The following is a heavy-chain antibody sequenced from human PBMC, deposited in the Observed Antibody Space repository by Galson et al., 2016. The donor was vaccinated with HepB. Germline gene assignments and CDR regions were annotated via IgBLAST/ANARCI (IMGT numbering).Heavy chain of an antibody. CDR3: ARGELFQPLVYPTYYFHY. J-gene: IGHJ4*02. Sequence: SETLSLTCAVDGGSLSGHYWSWIRQPPGKGLEWLGEINHSGSTNYNPSLKSRVTISVDTSKNQFSLKVTSVTAAATAMYYCARGELFQPLVYPTYYFHYWGRGTLVTVSS. D-gene: IGHD2-2*01. CDR1: GGSLSGHY. V-gene: IGHV4-34*01. CDR2: INHSGST.